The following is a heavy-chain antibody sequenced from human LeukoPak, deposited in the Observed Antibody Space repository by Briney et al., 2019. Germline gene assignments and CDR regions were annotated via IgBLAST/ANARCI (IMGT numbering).Heavy chain of an antibody. CDR1: GFTFSIYG. CDR3: AKGRGKDGQNLFDY. V-gene: IGHV3-30*02. J-gene: IGHJ4*02. Sequence: GGPLRLSCAASGFTFSIYGMHWVRQAPGKGLEWVTFIRSDGTKTHYADSVKGRFTISRDNYKNTLFLQIDNLSVDDTAVYYCAKGRGKDGQNLFDYWGQGTLITVSS. CDR2: IRSDGTKT. D-gene: IGHD5-24*01.